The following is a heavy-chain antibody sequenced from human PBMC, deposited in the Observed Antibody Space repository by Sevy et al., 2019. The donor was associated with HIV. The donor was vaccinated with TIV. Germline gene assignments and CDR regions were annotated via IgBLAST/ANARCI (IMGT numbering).Heavy chain of an antibody. V-gene: IGHV3-33*01. CDR3: ARDRPTTGRFDY. J-gene: IGHJ4*02. D-gene: IGHD1-1*01. Sequence: GESLKISCAASGFTFSSYGMHWVRQAPGKGLEWVAVIWYDGSNKYYADSAKGRFTISRDNSKNTLYLQMNSLRAEDTAVYYCARDRPTTGRFDYWGQGTLVTVSS. CDR1: GFTFSSYG. CDR2: IWYDGSNK.